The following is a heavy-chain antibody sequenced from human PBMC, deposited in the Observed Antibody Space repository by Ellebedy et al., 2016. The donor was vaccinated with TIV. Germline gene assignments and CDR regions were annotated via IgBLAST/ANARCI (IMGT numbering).Heavy chain of an antibody. CDR1: GYTLTELS. V-gene: IGHV1-24*01. D-gene: IGHD2-21*02. Sequence: AASVKVSCKVSGYTLTELSMHWVRQAPGKGLEWMGGFDPEDGETIYAQKFQGRVTMTEDTSTDTAYMELSSLRSEDTAVYYGATIFSRVVTAIPSRIREWYVDYWGQGTLVTVSS. CDR3: ATIFSRVVTAIPSRIREWYVDY. J-gene: IGHJ4*02. CDR2: FDPEDGET.